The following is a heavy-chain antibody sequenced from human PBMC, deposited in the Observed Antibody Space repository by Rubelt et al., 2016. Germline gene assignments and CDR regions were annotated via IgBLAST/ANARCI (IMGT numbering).Heavy chain of an antibody. Sequence: QVQLQQWGAGLLKPSETLSLTCAVYGGSFSGYYWSWIRQPPGKGLEWIGEINPSGNSNYNSSLKSRVTISGDTSKSQFSLKLTSVTAAETAVYYCARGSDRCKAGVDWGQGTLVTVSS. CDR2: INPSGNS. CDR3: ARGSDRCKAGVD. V-gene: IGHV4-34*01. D-gene: IGHD3-22*01. J-gene: IGHJ4*02. CDR1: GGSFSGYY.